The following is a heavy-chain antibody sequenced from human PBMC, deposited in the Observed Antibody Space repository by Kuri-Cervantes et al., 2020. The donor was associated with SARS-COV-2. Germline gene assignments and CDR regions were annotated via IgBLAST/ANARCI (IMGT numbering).Heavy chain of an antibody. V-gene: IGHV4-39*07. CDR1: GGSISSSSYY. CDR2: IYYSGST. D-gene: IGHD1-26*01. J-gene: IGHJ4*02. Sequence: SETLSLTCTVSGGSISSSSYYWGWIRQPPGKGLEWIGSIYYSGSTYYNPSLKSRVTISVDTSKNQFSLKLSSVTAADTAVYYCARQVASGGYHLADFDYWGQGTLVTVSS. CDR3: ARQVASGGYHLADFDY.